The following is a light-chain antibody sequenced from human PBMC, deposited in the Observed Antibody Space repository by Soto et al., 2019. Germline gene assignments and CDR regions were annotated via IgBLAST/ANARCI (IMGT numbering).Light chain of an antibody. CDR3: QSYDTNTHVV. V-gene: IGLV6-57*04. CDR1: SGSIADSY. Sequence: NFMLTQPHSVSESPGKTVTISCTRSSGSIADSYVHWYQQRPGRAPTTVIFDLDQRPSGVPARFSGSFDTSSNSASLTISGLKTEDEADYFCQSYDTNTHVVFGGGTKVTVL. J-gene: IGLJ2*01. CDR2: DLD.